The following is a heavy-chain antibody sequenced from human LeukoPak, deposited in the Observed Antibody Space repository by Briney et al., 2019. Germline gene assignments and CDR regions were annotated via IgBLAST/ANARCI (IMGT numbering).Heavy chain of an antibody. D-gene: IGHD3-10*01. J-gene: IGHJ4*02. Sequence: GRSLRLSCAASGFSFSTYAMHWVRQAPGKGLEWVALIWHDAGHTFTDSVKGRFTISRDNSKNTVYLQMNSLGGEDTAVYYCAREIFGSGSYPDYWGQGTLVTVSS. CDR1: GFSFSTYA. V-gene: IGHV3-33*01. CDR2: IWHDAGHT. CDR3: AREIFGSGSYPDY.